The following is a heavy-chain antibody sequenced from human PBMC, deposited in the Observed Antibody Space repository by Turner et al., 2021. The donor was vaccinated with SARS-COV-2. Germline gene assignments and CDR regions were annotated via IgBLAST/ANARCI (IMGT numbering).Heavy chain of an antibody. CDR1: GFTFSNSA. V-gene: IGHV3-23*01. CDR3: ANVGSYFFDY. J-gene: IGHJ4*02. Sequence: EVHLLESGGGLVPPGGSLRLSCAASGFTFSNSAMSWVRQAPGKGLEWVSTISSSGGTTYYAASVKGRFTISRDNSKHTLYLQMNSLRAGDTALYYCANVGSYFFDYWGQGTLVTVSS. D-gene: IGHD3-10*01. CDR2: ISSSGGTT.